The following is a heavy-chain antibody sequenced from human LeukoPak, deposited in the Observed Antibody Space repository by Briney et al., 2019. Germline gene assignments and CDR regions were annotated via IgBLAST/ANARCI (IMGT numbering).Heavy chain of an antibody. D-gene: IGHD3-22*01. Sequence: PSETLSLTCTVSGGSISSSSYYWGWIRQPPGKGLEWIGSIYYSGSTYYNPSLKSRVTISVDTSKNQFSLKLSSVTAADTAVYYCARDRTPRYDSSGYYDAFDIWGQGTMVTVSS. J-gene: IGHJ3*02. CDR2: IYYSGST. CDR1: GGSISSSSYY. V-gene: IGHV4-39*07. CDR3: ARDRTPRYDSSGYYDAFDI.